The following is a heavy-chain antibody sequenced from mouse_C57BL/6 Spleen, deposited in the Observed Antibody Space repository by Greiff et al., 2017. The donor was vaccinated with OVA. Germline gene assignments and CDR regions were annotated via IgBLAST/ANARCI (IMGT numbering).Heavy chain of an antibody. D-gene: IGHD2-5*01. V-gene: IGHV1-53*01. CDR3: ARPSYYSNSYYYAMDY. Sequence: QVQLQQSGTELVKPGASVKLSCKASGYTFTSYWMHWVKQRPGQGLEWIGNINPSNGGTNYNEKFKSKATLTVDKSSSTAYMQLSSLTSEDSAVYYCARPSYYSNSYYYAMDYWGQGTSVTVSS. J-gene: IGHJ4*01. CDR1: GYTFTSYW. CDR2: INPSNGGT.